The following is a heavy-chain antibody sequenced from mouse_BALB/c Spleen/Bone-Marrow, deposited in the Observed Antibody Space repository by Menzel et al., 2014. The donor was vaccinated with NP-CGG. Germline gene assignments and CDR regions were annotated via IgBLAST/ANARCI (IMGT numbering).Heavy chain of an antibody. CDR2: ISNGGGST. V-gene: IGHV5-12-2*01. Sequence: EVKVVESGGGLVQPGGSLKLSCAASGFTFSSYTMSWVRQTPEKRLEWVAYISNGGGSTYYPDTVKGRFTISRENAKNTLYLQMSSLKSEDTAMYYCARRSAATYYFDYWGQGTALTVSS. CDR3: ARRSAATYYFDY. CDR1: GFTFSSYT. J-gene: IGHJ2*01. D-gene: IGHD1-2*01.